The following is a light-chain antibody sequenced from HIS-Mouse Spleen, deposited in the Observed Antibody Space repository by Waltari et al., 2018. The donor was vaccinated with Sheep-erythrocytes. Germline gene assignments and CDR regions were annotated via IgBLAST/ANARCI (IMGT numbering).Light chain of an antibody. V-gene: IGLV2-11*01. Sequence: QSALTQPRSVSGSPGQSVTISCTGTSSDVGGYTYVSWYQPHPGKAPKLMIYDGSKRPSWVPDRFSGSKSGNTASLTISGLQAEDEADYYCCSYAGSYNHVFATGTKVTGL. J-gene: IGLJ1*01. CDR3: CSYAGSYNHV. CDR1: SSDVGGYTY. CDR2: DGS.